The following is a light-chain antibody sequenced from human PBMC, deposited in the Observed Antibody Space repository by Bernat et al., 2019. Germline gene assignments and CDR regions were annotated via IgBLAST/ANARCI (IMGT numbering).Light chain of an antibody. CDR3: SSYAGSNSYV. Sequence: QSALTQPPSASGSPGQSVTIPCTGTSSDVGGYNYVSWYQQHPDKAPKLIISEVSKRPSGVPDRFSGSKSGNTASLTVSGLQAEDEADYYCSSYAGSNSYVCGTGTKVTVL. CDR1: SSDVGGYNY. V-gene: IGLV2-8*01. J-gene: IGLJ1*01. CDR2: EVS.